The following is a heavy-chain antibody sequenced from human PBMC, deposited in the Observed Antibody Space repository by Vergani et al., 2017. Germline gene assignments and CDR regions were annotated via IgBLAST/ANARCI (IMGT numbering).Heavy chain of an antibody. CDR3: ARVPRDIVVVPAAIRAYYYYYMNV. Sequence: QVQRVQSGAEVKKRGSSVKVSCKASGGTFSSDAISWVRQAPGQGLEWMGGIIPLFGTANYAQKFQGRVTTTADESTSTAYMELSSLRSEDTAVYYCARVPRDIVVVPAAIRAYYYYYMNVWGKGTTVTVSS. CDR2: IIPLFGTA. J-gene: IGHJ6*03. CDR1: GGTFSSDA. V-gene: IGHV1-69*01. D-gene: IGHD2-2*02.